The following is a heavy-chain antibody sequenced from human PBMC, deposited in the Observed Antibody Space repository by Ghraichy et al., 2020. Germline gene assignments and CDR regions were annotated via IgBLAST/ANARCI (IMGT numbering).Heavy chain of an antibody. CDR2: IDWEDDK. D-gene: IGHD6-25*01. J-gene: IGHJ6*02. CDR1: GFSLSTSGMC. CDR3: ARSIRGGYGMDV. Sequence: SGPTLVKPTQTLTLTCTFSGFSLSTSGMCVNWIRQPPGKALEWLALIDWEDDKFYSASLKTRLTNSKDTSKNQVVLRMTSMDAVETATYYCARSIRGGYGMDVWGQGTTVTVSS. V-gene: IGHV2-70*13.